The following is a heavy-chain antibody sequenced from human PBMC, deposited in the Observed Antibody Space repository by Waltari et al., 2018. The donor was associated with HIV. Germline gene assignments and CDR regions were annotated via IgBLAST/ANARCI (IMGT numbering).Heavy chain of an antibody. V-gene: IGHV4-39*01. CDR3: ARQTDGLGVVNWRWFDP. D-gene: IGHD3-3*01. Sequence: QLQLQESGPGQVKPSETLSLTCTVSGGSITSSNSFWGWVRQPPGKGLEWIGTIHHSGVAHYTSSLKSRVTISVDTSKNQFSLKLSSVTAADTAVYYCARQTDGLGVVNWRWFDPWGQGTLVTVSS. J-gene: IGHJ5*02. CDR1: GGSITSSNSF. CDR2: IHHSGVA.